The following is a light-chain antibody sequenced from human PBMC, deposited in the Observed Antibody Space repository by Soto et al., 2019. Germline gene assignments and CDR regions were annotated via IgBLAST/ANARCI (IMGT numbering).Light chain of an antibody. V-gene: IGLV2-11*01. CDR2: DVS. J-gene: IGLJ1*01. CDR3: CSYVGSYTFDV. Sequence: QSVLTQPRSVSGSPGQSVTISCTGTSSDVGGYNYVSWYQQHPGKAPKLMIYDVSKRPSGVPGRFSGSKSGNTASLTISGLQAEDEADYYCCSYVGSYTFDVFGTGTKLTVL. CDR1: SSDVGGYNY.